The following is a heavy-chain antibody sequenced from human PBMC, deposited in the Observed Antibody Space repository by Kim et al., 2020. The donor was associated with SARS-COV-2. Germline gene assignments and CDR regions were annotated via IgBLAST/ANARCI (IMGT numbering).Heavy chain of an antibody. CDR3: ARDQKWQQLADNFDY. CDR2: IKQDGSEK. D-gene: IGHD6-13*01. Sequence: GGSLRLSCAASGFTFSSYWMSWVRQAPGKGLEWVANIKQDGSEKYYVDSVKGRFTISRDNAKNSLYLQMNSLRAEDTAVYYCARDQKWQQLADNFDYWGQGTLVTVSS. J-gene: IGHJ4*02. V-gene: IGHV3-7*01. CDR1: GFTFSSYW.